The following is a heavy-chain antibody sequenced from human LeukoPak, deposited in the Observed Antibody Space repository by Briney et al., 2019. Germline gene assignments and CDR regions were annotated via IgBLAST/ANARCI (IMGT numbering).Heavy chain of an antibody. D-gene: IGHD2-2*01. CDR1: RFTVRNFF. CDR2: IGGSGYST. Sequence: PGGSLRLSYPGCRFTVRNFFMLGLHQAPGKGLEWVSTIGGSGYSTYDADSVRGRFAISRDNSKNTLYLQMNSLRADDTAVYYCPRTPTYQPLLAPTYYYMDVWGKGATVTVSS. V-gene: IGHV3-23*01. J-gene: IGHJ6*03. CDR3: PRTPTYQPLLAPTYYYMDV.